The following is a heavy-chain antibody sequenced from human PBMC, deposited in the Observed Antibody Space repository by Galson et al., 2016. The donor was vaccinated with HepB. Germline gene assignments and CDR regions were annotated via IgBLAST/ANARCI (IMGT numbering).Heavy chain of an antibody. J-gene: IGHJ4*02. CDR2: ISWNSGSI. V-gene: IGHV3-9*01. CDR1: GFTFDDYA. Sequence: SLRLSCAASGFTFDDYAMHWVRQGPGKGLEWVSSISWNSGSIGYADYVKGRFMISRDNAKNSLYLQMNSLTTEDTALYYCARRGASYDYVWGTYLSHWGQGTLVTVSS. D-gene: IGHD3-16*02. CDR3: ARRGASYDYVWGTYLSH.